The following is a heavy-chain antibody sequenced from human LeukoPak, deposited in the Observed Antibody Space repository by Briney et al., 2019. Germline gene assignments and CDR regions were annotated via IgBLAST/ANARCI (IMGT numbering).Heavy chain of an antibody. CDR2: IYYSGST. V-gene: IGHV4-39*07. Sequence: SETLSLTCTVSGGSISSSSYYWGWIRQPPGKGLEWIGSIYYSGSTYYNPSLKSRVTISVDTSKNQFSLKLSSVTAADTAVYYCARGGQQLDYWGQGTPVTVSS. CDR3: ARGGQQLDY. D-gene: IGHD5-18*01. CDR1: GGSISSSSYY. J-gene: IGHJ4*02.